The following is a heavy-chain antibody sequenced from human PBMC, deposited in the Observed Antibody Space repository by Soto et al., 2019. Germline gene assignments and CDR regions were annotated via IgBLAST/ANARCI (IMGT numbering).Heavy chain of an antibody. J-gene: IGHJ6*02. CDR1: GFTFSNYW. CDR2: IKQHGSEK. Sequence: GGSLRLSCAASGFTFSNYWMSWVRQAPGKGLEWVANIKQHGSEKYYVDSVKGRFTISRDNAKNTLYLQMNSLRAEDTAVYYCVRDDYGLDVWGQGTAVTVSS. CDR3: VRDDYGLDV. V-gene: IGHV3-7*03.